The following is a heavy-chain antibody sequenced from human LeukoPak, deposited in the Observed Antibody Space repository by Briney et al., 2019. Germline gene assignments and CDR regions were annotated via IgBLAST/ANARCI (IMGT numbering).Heavy chain of an antibody. V-gene: IGHV3-23*01. J-gene: IGHJ6*03. CDR2: ISGSGGST. CDR3: AKDRVPKTYCYYYMDV. D-gene: IGHD2-2*01. Sequence: GGSLRLSCAASGFTFSSYAMSWVRQAPGKGLEWVSAISGSGGSTYYADSVKGRFTISRDNSKNTLYLQMNSLRAEDTAVYYCAKDRVPKTYCYYYMDVWGKGTTVTVSS. CDR1: GFTFSSYA.